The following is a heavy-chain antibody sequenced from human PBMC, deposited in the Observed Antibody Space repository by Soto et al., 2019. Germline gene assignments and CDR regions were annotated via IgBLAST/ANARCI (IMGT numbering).Heavy chain of an antibody. J-gene: IGHJ5*02. CDR2: IDPSDSYT. CDR3: ARLGRGQQLVVYNWFDP. V-gene: IGHV5-10-1*01. CDR1: GYSFTSYW. D-gene: IGHD6-13*01. Sequence: PGESLKISCKGSGYSFTSYWISRVRQMPGKGLEWMGRIDPSDSYTNYSPSFQGHVTISADKSISTAYLQWSSLKASDTAMYYCARLGRGQQLVVYNWFDPWGQGTLVTVSS.